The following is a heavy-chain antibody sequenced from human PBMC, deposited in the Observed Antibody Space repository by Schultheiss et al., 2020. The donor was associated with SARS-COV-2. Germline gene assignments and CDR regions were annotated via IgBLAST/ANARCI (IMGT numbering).Heavy chain of an antibody. CDR1: GYTFTSYY. CDR3: AREIDGSGSYYNDVAFDI. CDR2: IWYDGSHK. V-gene: IGHV3-33*01. J-gene: IGHJ3*02. Sequence: GESLKISCKASGYTFTSYYMHWVRQAPGKGLEWVAVIWYDGSHKYYADSVKGRFPISRDNSKNTLYLQMNSLRAEDTAVYYCAREIDGSGSYYNDVAFDIWGQGTMVTVSS. D-gene: IGHD3-10*01.